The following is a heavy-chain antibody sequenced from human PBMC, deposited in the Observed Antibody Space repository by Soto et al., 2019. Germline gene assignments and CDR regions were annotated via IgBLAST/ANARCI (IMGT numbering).Heavy chain of an antibody. J-gene: IGHJ4*02. V-gene: IGHV1-69*01. CDR1: GGTFSSYA. CDR3: ASLGGETYYFDY. D-gene: IGHD2-15*01. Sequence: QVQLGQSGAEVKKPGSSVKVSCKASGGTFSSYAISWVRQAPGQGHEWMGGIIPIFGTANYAQKFQGRVTITADESASTACMELSRLRSEDPAVYYCASLGGETYYFDYWGQGTLVTVSS. CDR2: IIPIFGTA.